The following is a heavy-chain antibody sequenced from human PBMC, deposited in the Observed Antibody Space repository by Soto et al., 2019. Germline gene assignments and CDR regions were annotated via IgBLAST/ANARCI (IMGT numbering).Heavy chain of an antibody. Sequence: GGSLRLSCAASGFTFSSYWMSWVRQAPGKGLEWVANIKQDGSEKYYVDSVMGRFTISRDNAKNSLYLQMNSLRAEDTAVYYCARDEGSDYDFWSGYYNYYYGMDVWGQGTTVTVSS. CDR3: ARDEGSDYDFWSGYYNYYYGMDV. V-gene: IGHV3-7*03. D-gene: IGHD3-3*01. CDR1: GFTFSSYW. J-gene: IGHJ6*02. CDR2: IKQDGSEK.